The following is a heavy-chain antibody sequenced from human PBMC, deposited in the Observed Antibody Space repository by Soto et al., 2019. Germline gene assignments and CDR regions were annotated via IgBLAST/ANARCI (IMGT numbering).Heavy chain of an antibody. CDR1: GFTFSSYA. V-gene: IGHV3-64D*06. J-gene: IGHJ3*02. CDR3: VKDPLGYCSSTSCYADAFDI. Sequence: GGSLRLSCSASGFTFSSYAIHWVRQAPGKGLEYVSAISSNGGSTYYADSVKGRFTISRDNSKNTLYLQMSSLRAEDTAVYYCVKDPLGYCSSTSCYADAFDIWGQGTMVTVSS. CDR2: ISSNGGST. D-gene: IGHD2-2*01.